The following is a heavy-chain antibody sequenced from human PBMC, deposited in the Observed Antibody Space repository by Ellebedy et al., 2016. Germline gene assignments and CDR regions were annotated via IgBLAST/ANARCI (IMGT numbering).Heavy chain of an antibody. J-gene: IGHJ4*02. V-gene: IGHV1-2*02. CDR2: INPNSGGT. D-gene: IGHD4-17*01. CDR3: EVGTVTNFDY. Sequence: ASVKVSXXASGYTFTGYYMHWVRQAPGQGLEWMGWINPNSGGTNYAQKFQGRVTMTRDTSISTAYMELSRLRSDDTAVYYCEVGTVTNFDYWGQGTLVTVSS. CDR1: GYTFTGYY.